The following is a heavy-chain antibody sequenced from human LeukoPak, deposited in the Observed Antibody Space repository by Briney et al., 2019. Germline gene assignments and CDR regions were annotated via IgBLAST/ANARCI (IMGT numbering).Heavy chain of an antibody. Sequence: PSETLSLTCTVSGGSISSYYWSWIRQPPGKGLEWIGYIYYSGSTNYNPSLKSRVTISVDTSKNQFSLKLSSVTAADTAVYYCARTARPVLRYFDWLGDAFDIWGQGTMVTVSS. V-gene: IGHV4-59*01. CDR3: ARTARPVLRYFDWLGDAFDI. CDR2: IYYSGST. D-gene: IGHD3-9*01. CDR1: GGSISSYY. J-gene: IGHJ3*02.